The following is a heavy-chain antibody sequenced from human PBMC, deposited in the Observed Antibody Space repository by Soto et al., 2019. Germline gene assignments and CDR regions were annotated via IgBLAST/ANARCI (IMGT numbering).Heavy chain of an antibody. D-gene: IGHD1-1*01. V-gene: IGHV1-69*02. Sequence: SVKVSCKASGGTFSSYTISWVRQAPGQGLEWMGRIIPILGIANYAQKFQGRVTITADKSTSTAYMELSSLRSEDTAVYYCARQLDSYYYYMDVWGKGTTVTVSS. CDR3: ARQLDSYYYYMDV. CDR1: GGTFSSYT. J-gene: IGHJ6*03. CDR2: IIPILGIA.